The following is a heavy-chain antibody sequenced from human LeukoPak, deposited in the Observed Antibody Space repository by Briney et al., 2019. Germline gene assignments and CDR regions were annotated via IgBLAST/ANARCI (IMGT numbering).Heavy chain of an antibody. J-gene: IGHJ3*02. CDR2: INPNSGGT. D-gene: IGHD7-27*01. CDR1: GYTFTGYY. CDR3: AIATWGAQDAFDI. Sequence: GASVKVSCKASGYTFTGYYMHWVRQAPGQGLEWMGWINPNSGGTNYAQKFQGRVTMPRDTSISTAYMELSRLRSDDTAVYYCAIATWGAQDAFDIWGQGTMVTVSS. V-gene: IGHV1-2*02.